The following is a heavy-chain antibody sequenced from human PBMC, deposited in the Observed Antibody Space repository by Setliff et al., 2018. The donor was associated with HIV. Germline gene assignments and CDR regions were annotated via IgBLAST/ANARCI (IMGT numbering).Heavy chain of an antibody. D-gene: IGHD5-18*01. Sequence: SETLSLTCTVSGGSISSHYWSWIRQPPGKGLEWIGYIYKSGSTNYKASLKNRVTISADTSKNQFSLKLRSVTAADTAVYYCGRLSDTAMASFDSWGQGTLVTVSS. J-gene: IGHJ4*02. CDR1: GGSISSHY. V-gene: IGHV4-59*08. CDR3: GRLSDTAMASFDS. CDR2: IYKSGST.